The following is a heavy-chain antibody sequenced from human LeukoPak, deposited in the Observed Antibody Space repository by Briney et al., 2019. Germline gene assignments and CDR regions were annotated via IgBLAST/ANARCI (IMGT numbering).Heavy chain of an antibody. Sequence: GASVKVSCKASGYTFTSYGISWVRQAPGQGLEWMGWISAYNGNTNYAQKRQGRVTMTTDTSTSKAYMELMSLRSDDTAVYYCARDLRSYNWGSAQRFICYWGQGTLVTVSS. CDR2: ISAYNGNT. D-gene: IGHD7-27*01. CDR3: ARDLRSYNWGSAQRFICY. J-gene: IGHJ4*02. CDR1: GYTFTSYG. V-gene: IGHV1-18*01.